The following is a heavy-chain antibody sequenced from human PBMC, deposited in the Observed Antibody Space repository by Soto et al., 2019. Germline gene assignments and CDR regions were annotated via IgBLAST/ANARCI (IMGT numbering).Heavy chain of an antibody. V-gene: IGHV4-30-4*01. CDR3: ASAHGSGSYYKV. D-gene: IGHD3-10*01. CDR2: IYYSGST. J-gene: IGHJ4*02. Sequence: SETLSLTCTVSGGSISSADYYWSWIRQPPGKGLEWIGYIYYSGSTYYNPSLKSRVTLSVDSSKNQPSLKLNSVTAADTAVYYCASAHGSGSYYKVWGQGTLVTVSS. CDR1: GGSISSADYY.